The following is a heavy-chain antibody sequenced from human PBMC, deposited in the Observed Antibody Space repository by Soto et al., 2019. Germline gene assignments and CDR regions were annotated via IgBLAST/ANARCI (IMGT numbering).Heavy chain of an antibody. CDR1: GFTFSSYA. J-gene: IGHJ4*02. D-gene: IGHD6-13*01. V-gene: IGHV3-23*01. CDR2: ISGSGGST. Sequence: GGSLRLSCAASGFTFSSYAMSWVRQAPGKGLEWVSAISGSGGSTYYADSVKGRFTISRDNSKNTLYLQMNSLRAEDTAVYYCAKGSSWYVVPYYFAYWGQGTLVTVSS. CDR3: AKGSSWYVVPYYFAY.